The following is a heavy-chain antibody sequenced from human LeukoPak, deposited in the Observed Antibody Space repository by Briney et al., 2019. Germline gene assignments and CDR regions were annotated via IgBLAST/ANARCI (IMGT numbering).Heavy chain of an antibody. J-gene: IGHJ4*02. Sequence: GGSLRLSCAASGFTFGSYGMHWVRQAPGKGLEWVAVISYDGSNKYYADSVKGRFTISRDNSKNTLYLQMNSLRAEDTAVYYCAEDTPQWLVLNAFDYWGQGTLVTVSS. CDR3: AEDTPQWLVLNAFDY. V-gene: IGHV3-30*18. CDR1: GFTFGSYG. CDR2: ISYDGSNK. D-gene: IGHD6-19*01.